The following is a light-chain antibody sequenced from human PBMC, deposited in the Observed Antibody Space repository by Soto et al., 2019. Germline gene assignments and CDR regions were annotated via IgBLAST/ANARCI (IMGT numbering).Light chain of an antibody. V-gene: IGKV3-15*01. Sequence: EIVMTQSPVTLSVSLGERATLSCRASQSVRSDLAWYQQTPGQAPRLLIYGGSNRATGFPARFSGSGSGTEFTLTISSLQSEDFAVYYCQQYNNWPPIAFGQGTRLEIK. CDR3: QQYNNWPPIA. CDR1: QSVRSD. CDR2: GGS. J-gene: IGKJ5*01.